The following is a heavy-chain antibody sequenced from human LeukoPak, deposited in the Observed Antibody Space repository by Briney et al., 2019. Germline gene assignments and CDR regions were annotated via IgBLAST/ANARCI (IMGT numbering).Heavy chain of an antibody. CDR2: VYYSGST. CDR3: ARDPYSYGYFDY. D-gene: IGHD5-18*01. V-gene: IGHV4-39*07. J-gene: IGHJ4*02. Sequence: PAETLSLTCSVSGGSISISRYYWGWIRQPPEKGLEWIGSVYYSGSTYYSPSLKSRVTISVDTSKNQFSLKLSSVTAADTAVYYCARDPYSYGYFDYWGQGTLVTVSS. CDR1: GGSISISRYY.